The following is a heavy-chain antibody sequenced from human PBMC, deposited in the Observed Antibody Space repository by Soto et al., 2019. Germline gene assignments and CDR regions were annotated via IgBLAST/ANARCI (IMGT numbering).Heavy chain of an antibody. CDR2: MNPNSGNT. D-gene: IGHD2-2*03. V-gene: IGHV1-8*01. Sequence: ASVKVSCKASGYTFTSYDINWVRQATGHGLEWMGWMNPNSGNTGYAQKFQGRVTMTRNTSISTAYMELSSLRSEDTAVYYCARGIGYCSSTSCSDDAFDIWSQWTIVTVAS. J-gene: IGHJ3*02. CDR3: ARGIGYCSSTSCSDDAFDI. CDR1: GYTFTSYD.